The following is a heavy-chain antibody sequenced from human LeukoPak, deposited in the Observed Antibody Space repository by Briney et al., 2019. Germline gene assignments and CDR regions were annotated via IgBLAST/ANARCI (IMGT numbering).Heavy chain of an antibody. V-gene: IGHV1-69*05. CDR1: GGTFSSYA. J-gene: IGHJ4*02. Sequence: GASVKVSCKASGGTFSSYAISWVRQAPGQGLEWMGGVIPIFGTANYAQKFQGRVTITTDESTSTAYMELSSLRSEDTAVYYCATTSGHYFDYWGQGTLVTVSS. CDR3: ATTSGHYFDY. D-gene: IGHD6-25*01. CDR2: VIPIFGTA.